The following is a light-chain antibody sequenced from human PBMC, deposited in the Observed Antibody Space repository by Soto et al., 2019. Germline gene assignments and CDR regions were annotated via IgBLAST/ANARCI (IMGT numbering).Light chain of an antibody. CDR1: SSDVGAYNY. CDR3: SSYGGSYNV. Sequence: QSALTQPPSASGSPGQSVTISCTGTSSDVGAYNYVSWYQQHPGKAPKLIIYEVSRRPSGVPDRFSGSKSGNTASLTVSGLQADDEADYFCSSYGGSYNVFGTGTQLTVL. V-gene: IGLV2-8*01. J-gene: IGLJ1*01. CDR2: EVS.